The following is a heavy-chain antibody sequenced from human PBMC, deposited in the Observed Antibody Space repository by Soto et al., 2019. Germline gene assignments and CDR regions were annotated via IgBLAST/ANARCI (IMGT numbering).Heavy chain of an antibody. CDR3: ARVPGSGTYYDNRIANDAFDI. J-gene: IGHJ3*02. CDR2: IWYDGSSE. V-gene: IGHV3-33*01. D-gene: IGHD3-10*01. CDR1: GFTFSNYG. Sequence: GGSLRLSCAASGFTFSNYGVHWVRQAPGKGLEWVAVIWYDGSSEYYTESVKGRFTISRDNSKNTLYLQMNSLRAEDTAVYYCARVPGSGTYYDNRIANDAFDIWGQGTMVTVSS.